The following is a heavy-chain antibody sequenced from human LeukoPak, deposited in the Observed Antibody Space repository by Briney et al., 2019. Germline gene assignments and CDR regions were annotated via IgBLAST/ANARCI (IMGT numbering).Heavy chain of an antibody. V-gene: IGHV4-34*01. J-gene: IGHJ5*02. Sequence: SETLSLTCAVYGGSFSGYYWSWIRQPPGKGLEWIGEINHSGSTNYNPSLKSRVTISVDTSKNQFSLKLSSVTAADTAVYYCASTRGYDSSGYYRNWFDPWGQGTLVTVSS. CDR3: ASTRGYDSSGYYRNWFDP. D-gene: IGHD3-22*01. CDR2: INHSGST. CDR1: GGSFSGYY.